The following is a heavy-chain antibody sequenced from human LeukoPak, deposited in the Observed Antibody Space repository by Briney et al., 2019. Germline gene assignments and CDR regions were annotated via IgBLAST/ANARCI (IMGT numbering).Heavy chain of an antibody. V-gene: IGHV5-51*01. CDR2: IYPGDSDT. CDR3: ARGDLFLWFGEKRVWFDP. D-gene: IGHD3-10*01. J-gene: IGHJ5*02. CDR1: GYSFTSHW. Sequence: GESLKISCKGSGYSFTSHWIGWVRQMPGKGLEWMGIIYPGDSDTRYSPSFQGQVTISADKSISTAYLQWSSLKASDTAMYYCARGDLFLWFGEKRVWFDPWGQGTLVTVSS.